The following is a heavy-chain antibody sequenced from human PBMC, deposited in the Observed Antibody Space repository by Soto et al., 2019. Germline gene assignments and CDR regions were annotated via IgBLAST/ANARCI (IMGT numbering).Heavy chain of an antibody. CDR1: GYTFTSYG. J-gene: IGHJ5*02. D-gene: IGHD4-17*01. CDR2: ISAYNGNT. V-gene: IGHV1-18*01. Sequence: GASVKVSCKASGYTFTSYGISWVRQAPGQGLEWMGWISAYNGNTNYAQKLQGRVTMTTDTSTSTAYMELRSLRSDDTAVYYCARDVYDYGGNGWFDPWGQGTLVTVS. CDR3: ARDVYDYGGNGWFDP.